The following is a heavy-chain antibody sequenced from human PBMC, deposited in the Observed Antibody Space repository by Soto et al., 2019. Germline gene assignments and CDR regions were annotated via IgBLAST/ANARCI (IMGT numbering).Heavy chain of an antibody. V-gene: IGHV3-30-3*01. CDR3: AREYSSSSNFDY. D-gene: IGHD6-6*01. CDR2: ISYDGSNK. Sequence: GSLRLSCAASGFTFSSYAMHWVRQAPGKGLEWVAVISYDGSNKYYADSVKGRFTISRDNSKNTLYLQMNSLRAEDTAVYYCAREYSSSSNFDYWGQGTLVTVSS. J-gene: IGHJ4*02. CDR1: GFTFSSYA.